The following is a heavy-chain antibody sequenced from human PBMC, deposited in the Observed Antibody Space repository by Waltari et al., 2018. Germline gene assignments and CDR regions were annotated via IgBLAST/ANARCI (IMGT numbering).Heavy chain of an antibody. J-gene: IGHJ6*02. CDR1: GFTFSNFF. CDR2: IKTDGGGT. Sequence: EGQLVESGGDLVQPGGSLRLSCAASGFTFSNFFMHWVRQAPGKGLEGVSRIKTDGGGTTYADSVQGRFTISRDNAKNTLYLQMNSLRAEDSAIYYCANHRPGGLGMEVWGPGTTVTVSS. CDR3: ANHRPGGLGMEV. D-gene: IGHD2-15*01. V-gene: IGHV3-74*03.